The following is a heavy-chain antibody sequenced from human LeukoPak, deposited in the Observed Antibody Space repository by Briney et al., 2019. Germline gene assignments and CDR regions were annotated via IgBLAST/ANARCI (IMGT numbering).Heavy chain of an antibody. CDR2: IYYSGST. V-gene: IGHV4-59*01. CDR3: ARGGVGNWFDP. D-gene: IGHD3-10*01. Sequence: RQPPGKGLEWIGYIYYSGSTNYNPSLKSRVTISVDTSKNQFSLKLSSVTAADTAVYYCARGGVGNWFDPWGQGILVTVSS. J-gene: IGHJ5*02.